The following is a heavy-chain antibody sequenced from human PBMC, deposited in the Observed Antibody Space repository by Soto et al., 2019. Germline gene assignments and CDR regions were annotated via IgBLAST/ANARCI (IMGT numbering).Heavy chain of an antibody. CDR2: TYYRSEWYN. J-gene: IGHJ6*02. V-gene: IGHV6-1*01. CDR1: GDSVSSDSAA. Sequence: PSQTLSLTCAIYGDSVSSDSAAWNWIRQSPSRGLEWLGMTYYRSEWYNDYAVSVKSRITIDPDTSKNQFSLQLNSVTPEDTAVYYCARGEGYTYGPIVYGMDVWGQGATVTVSS. D-gene: IGHD5-18*01. CDR3: ARGEGYTYGPIVYGMDV.